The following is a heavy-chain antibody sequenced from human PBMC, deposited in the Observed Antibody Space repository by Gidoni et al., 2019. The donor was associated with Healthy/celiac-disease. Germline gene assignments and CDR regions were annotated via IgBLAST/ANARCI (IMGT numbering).Heavy chain of an antibody. J-gene: IGHJ6*03. D-gene: IGHD3-10*01. CDR3: ARSRGSGSPTYYYYMDV. CDR2: INHRGST. V-gene: IGHV4-34*01. Sequence: QVQLQQWGAGLLKPSETLSLTCAVYGGSFSGYYWSWIRQPPGKGLEWIGEINHRGSTNYNPSLKSRVTISVDTSKNQFSLKLSSVTAADTAVYYCARSRGSGSPTYYYYMDVWGKGTTVTVSS. CDR1: GGSFSGYY.